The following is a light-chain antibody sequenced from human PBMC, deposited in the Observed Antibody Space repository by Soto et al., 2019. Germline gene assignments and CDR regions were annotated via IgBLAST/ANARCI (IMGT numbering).Light chain of an antibody. J-gene: IGKJ5*01. CDR1: QSVSNN. Sequence: EIMMTQSPATLSVSPGERATLSCTASQSVSNNVAWYQQKPGQAPRLLIYYASTRATGIPARFSGSGSGTECTLTISSLQSEDFALYYCQQYNNWPPITFGQGTRLEIK. CDR2: YAS. CDR3: QQYNNWPPIT. V-gene: IGKV3-15*01.